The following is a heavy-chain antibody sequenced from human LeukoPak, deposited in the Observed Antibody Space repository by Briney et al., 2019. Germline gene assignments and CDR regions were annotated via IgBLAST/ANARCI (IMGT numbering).Heavy chain of an antibody. J-gene: IGHJ6*02. CDR3: ARESLEGVKYYYGMDV. V-gene: IGHV1-18*01. CDR2: IGTSSGST. Sequence: ASVKVSCKASGYTFSSYTMNWVRQAPGQGLEWMGWIGTSSGSTNYAQKLQGRVTMTTDTSTSTAYMELRSLRSDDTAVYYCARESLEGVKYYYGMDVWGQGTTVTVPS. D-gene: IGHD2-8*01. CDR1: GYTFSSYT.